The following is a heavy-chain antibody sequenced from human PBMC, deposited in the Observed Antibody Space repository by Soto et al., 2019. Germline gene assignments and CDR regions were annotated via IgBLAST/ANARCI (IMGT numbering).Heavy chain of an antibody. CDR3: ARVKKGYCSSTSCYKIDY. V-gene: IGHV1-2*02. CDR1: GYTFTGYY. D-gene: IGHD2-2*02. J-gene: IGHJ4*02. Sequence: ASVKVSCKASGYTFTGYYMHWVRQAPGQGLEWMGWINPNSGGTNYEQKFQGRVTMTRDTSISTAYMELSRLRSDDTAVYYCARVKKGYCSSTSCYKIDYWGQGTLVTVS. CDR2: INPNSGGT.